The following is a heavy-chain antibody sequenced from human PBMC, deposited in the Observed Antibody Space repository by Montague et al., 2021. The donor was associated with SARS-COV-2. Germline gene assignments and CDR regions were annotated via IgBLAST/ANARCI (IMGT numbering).Heavy chain of an antibody. V-gene: IGHV4-30-4*08. Sequence: TLSLTYTVSGGSISSDDYYWSWIRQPPGKGLEWIGYIFYSGSAYYSPSLESRPTISIDTSKNQFSLRLTSVTAADTAVYYCARVRDSSGHDYWGQGTLVTVSS. D-gene: IGHD3-22*01. CDR2: IFYSGSA. CDR1: GGSISSDDYY. J-gene: IGHJ4*02. CDR3: ARVRDSSGHDY.